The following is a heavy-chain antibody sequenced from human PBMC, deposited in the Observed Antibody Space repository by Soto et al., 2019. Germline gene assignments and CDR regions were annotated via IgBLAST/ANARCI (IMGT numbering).Heavy chain of an antibody. D-gene: IGHD6-19*01. Sequence: EVQLVESGGGLVQPGRSLRLSCAASGFTFDDYAMHWVRQAPGKDLEWVSGISWNSGSIGYADSVKGRFTISRDNAKNSLYLQMNSLRAEDTALYYCAKAGGSGWPWYFDLWGRGTLVTVSS. CDR3: AKAGGSGWPWYFDL. V-gene: IGHV3-9*01. J-gene: IGHJ2*01. CDR2: ISWNSGSI. CDR1: GFTFDDYA.